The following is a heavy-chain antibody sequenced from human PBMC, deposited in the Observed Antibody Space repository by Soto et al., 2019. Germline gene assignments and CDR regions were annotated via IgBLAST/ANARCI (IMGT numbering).Heavy chain of an antibody. Sequence: QVELIQSGGGEVQPGRSLRLSCEASGFIFTNYGMHWVRQAPGKGLEWVAVVSYDGSKEYYADSVKGRFTISRDNSKNMVYLQMSSLRVEDTAVYFCANILGYLPWAADGFDGWGQGTMVTVSS. J-gene: IGHJ3*01. D-gene: IGHD3-9*01. CDR3: ANILGYLPWAADGFDG. CDR1: GFIFTNYG. CDR2: VSYDGSKE. V-gene: IGHV3-30*18.